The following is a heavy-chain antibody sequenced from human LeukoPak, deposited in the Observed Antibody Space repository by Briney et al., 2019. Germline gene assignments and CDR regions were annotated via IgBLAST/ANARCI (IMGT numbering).Heavy chain of an antibody. Sequence: GASVKVSCKVSGYTLTELSMHWVRQAPGKGLEWMGGFDPEDGETIYAQKFQGRATMIEDTSTDTAYMELSSLRSEDTAVYYCATEGAYCGGDCHDAFDIWGQGTMVTVSS. CDR3: ATEGAYCGGDCHDAFDI. D-gene: IGHD2-21*02. CDR1: GYTLTELS. J-gene: IGHJ3*02. V-gene: IGHV1-24*01. CDR2: FDPEDGET.